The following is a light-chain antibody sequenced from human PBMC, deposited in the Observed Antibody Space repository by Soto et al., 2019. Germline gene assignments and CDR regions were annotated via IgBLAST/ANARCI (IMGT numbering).Light chain of an antibody. CDR3: QQLYTLPFT. Sequence: DIQMTQSPSTLSASVGDRVTITCRASHDISTFLAWYQQKPGKAPKLLIYEASTLQSGVPSRFSGSESGTEFTLTISGLLPEDFAAYHCQQLYTLPFTFGQGTRLEIK. J-gene: IGKJ5*01. CDR1: HDISTF. V-gene: IGKV1-9*01. CDR2: EAS.